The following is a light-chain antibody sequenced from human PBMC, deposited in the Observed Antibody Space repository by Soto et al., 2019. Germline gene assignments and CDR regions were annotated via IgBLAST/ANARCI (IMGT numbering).Light chain of an antibody. CDR3: QQRSNLVT. CDR1: QSVNSY. CDR2: DAS. V-gene: IGKV3-11*01. J-gene: IGKJ5*01. Sequence: EIVMTQSPATLSLSPEERATLSCRASQSVNSYLAWYQHKPGQAPRLLIYDASNRATGIPARFSGSGSGTDFTLTISSLEPEDFAVYYCQQRSNLVTFGQGTRLEIK.